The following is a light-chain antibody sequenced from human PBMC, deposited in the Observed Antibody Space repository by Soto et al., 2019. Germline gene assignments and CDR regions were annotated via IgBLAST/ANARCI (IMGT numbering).Light chain of an antibody. CDR3: CSYAGSNNYV. V-gene: IGLV2-11*01. Sequence: QSALTQPRSVSGSPGQSVTISCTGTSSDVGGYNYVSWYQQHPGKAPKLMIYDVSKRPSGVPDRFSGSKSGNTASLTISGLQAEDEAEYYCCSYAGSNNYVFGTGTKVTVL. CDR1: SSDVGGYNY. CDR2: DVS. J-gene: IGLJ1*01.